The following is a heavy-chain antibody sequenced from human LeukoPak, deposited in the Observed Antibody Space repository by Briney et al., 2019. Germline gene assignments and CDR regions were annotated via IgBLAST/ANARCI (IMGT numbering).Heavy chain of an antibody. Sequence: GGSLRLSCADSGFIFSNDYMRWGRQATGKGREWVTFIRVDGRDKYYADSVKGRFTISRDNSNSTLYLQMNSLRPEDTAVYYCAKDGQGSLFDPWGQGTLVTVSS. J-gene: IGHJ5*02. CDR1: GFIFSNDY. V-gene: IGHV3-30*02. CDR3: AKDGQGSLFDP. CDR2: IRVDGRDK.